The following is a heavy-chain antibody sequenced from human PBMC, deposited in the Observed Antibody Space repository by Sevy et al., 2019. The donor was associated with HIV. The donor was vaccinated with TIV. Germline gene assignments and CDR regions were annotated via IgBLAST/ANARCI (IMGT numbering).Heavy chain of an antibody. J-gene: IGHJ6*02. V-gene: IGHV1-2*02. Sequence: ASVKVSCKASESTFTAYYIHWLRQAPGQGLEWMGWINPNSDDTNYAQKFQGRVSMAADTSISTAYMDLSRLRFDDTAVFFWGRVGGIFGGGGGLDVWGQGTTVTVSS. CDR3: GRVGGIFGGGGGLDV. CDR1: ESTFTAYY. CDR2: INPNSDDT. D-gene: IGHD3-3*01.